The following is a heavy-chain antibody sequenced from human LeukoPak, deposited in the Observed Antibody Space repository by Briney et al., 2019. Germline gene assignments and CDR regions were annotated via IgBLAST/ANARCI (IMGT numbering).Heavy chain of an antibody. Sequence: SETLSLTCTVSGGSISSYYWSWIRQPPGKGLEWIGYIYYSGSTNYNPSLKSRVTISVDTSKNQFSLKLSSVTAADTAVYYCARGGTMVRETTYYYYYYIDVWGKGTTVTVSS. CDR1: GGSISSYY. V-gene: IGHV4-59*01. D-gene: IGHD3-10*01. CDR3: ARGGTMVRETTYYYYYYIDV. CDR2: IYYSGST. J-gene: IGHJ6*03.